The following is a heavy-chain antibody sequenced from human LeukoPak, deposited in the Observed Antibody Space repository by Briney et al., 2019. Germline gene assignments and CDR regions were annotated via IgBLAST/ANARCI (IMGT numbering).Heavy chain of an antibody. CDR1: GGTFSSYA. D-gene: IGHD3-22*01. V-gene: IGHV1-69*04. CDR2: IIPIFGIA. Sequence: SVKVSCKASGGTFSSYAISWVRQAPGQGLEWMGRIIPIFGIANYAQKLQGRVTITADKSTSTAYMELSSLRSEDTAVYYCAREYDSSGYLDYWGQGTLVTVSS. CDR3: AREYDSSGYLDY. J-gene: IGHJ4*02.